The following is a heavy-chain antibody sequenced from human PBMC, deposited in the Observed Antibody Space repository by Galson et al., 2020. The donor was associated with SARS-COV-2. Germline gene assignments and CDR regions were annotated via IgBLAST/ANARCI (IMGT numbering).Heavy chain of an antibody. CDR3: AKDQLLWFGELYPSFFDY. CDR1: GFTFSSYG. V-gene: IGHV3-30*18. J-gene: IGHJ4*02. D-gene: IGHD3-10*01. CDR2: ISYDGSNK. Sequence: GESLKISCAASGFTFSSYGMHWVRQAPGKGLEWVAFISYDGSNKYYADSVKGRFTISRDNSKNTLYLQMNSLRAEDTAVYYCAKDQLLWFGELYPSFFDYWGQGTLVTVSS.